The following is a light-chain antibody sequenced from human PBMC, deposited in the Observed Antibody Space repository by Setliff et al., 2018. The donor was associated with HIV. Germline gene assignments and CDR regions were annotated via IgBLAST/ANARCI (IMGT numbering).Light chain of an antibody. CDR3: CSYAGSYTFV. CDR1: SSDVGGYNY. J-gene: IGLJ1*01. CDR2: DVS. Sequence: LTQPRSVSGSPGQSVAISCTGTSSDVGGYNYVSWYQQHPGKAPKLMISDVSKRPSGVPDRFSGSKSGNTASLTISGLQAEDEADYYCCSYAGSYTFVFGTGTKVTVL. V-gene: IGLV2-11*01.